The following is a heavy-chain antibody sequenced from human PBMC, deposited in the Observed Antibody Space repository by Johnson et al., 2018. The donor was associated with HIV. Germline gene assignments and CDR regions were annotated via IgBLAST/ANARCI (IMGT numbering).Heavy chain of an antibody. V-gene: IGHV3-11*04. CDR3: ARSKDCSGGSCPDGFDI. J-gene: IGHJ3*02. Sequence: QVQLVESGGGLVKPGGSLRLSCVASGFIFSDYYMSWIRQAPGKGLEWVSYISFSDSTIYSADSVQGRFTISRDNAKNSFYLQMNSLRAEDTAVYYCARSKDCSGGSCPDGFDIWGQGTMVIVS. CDR2: ISFSDSTI. D-gene: IGHD2-15*01. CDR1: GFIFSDYY.